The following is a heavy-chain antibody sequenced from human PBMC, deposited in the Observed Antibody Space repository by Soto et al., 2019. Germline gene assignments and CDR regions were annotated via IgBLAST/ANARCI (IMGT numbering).Heavy chain of an antibody. D-gene: IGHD1-1*01. CDR2: VSPKSVNT. Sequence: QIQLVQSGAEVKKPGASVKVSCKAPGYNCFDYGVIWVRQAPGQGLEWMGWVSPKSVNTDYARKVQGRVTMTTDISTSTAYMELRCLLSDDTGVYYCARGRTVSSIGPLLVWGQGTLVSVSS. J-gene: IGHJ1*01. V-gene: IGHV1-18*01. CDR3: ARGRTVSSIGPLLV. CDR1: GYNCFDYG.